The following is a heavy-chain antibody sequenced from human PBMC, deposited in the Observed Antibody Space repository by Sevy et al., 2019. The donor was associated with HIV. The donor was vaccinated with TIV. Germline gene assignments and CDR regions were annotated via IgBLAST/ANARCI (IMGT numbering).Heavy chain of an antibody. CDR1: GFNFSPYG. J-gene: IGHJ4*02. CDR2: IGYDGNKI. D-gene: IGHD3-10*01. V-gene: IGHV3-30*02. CDR3: VKDPHYDFFDY. Sequence: GGSLRLSCAASGFNFSPYGMHWVRQAPGKGLEWVLFIGYDGNKIFYADSVRGRFTVSRDNSKNTLYLQMNSLSTEDTAVYYCVKDPHYDFFDYWGQGILVTVSS.